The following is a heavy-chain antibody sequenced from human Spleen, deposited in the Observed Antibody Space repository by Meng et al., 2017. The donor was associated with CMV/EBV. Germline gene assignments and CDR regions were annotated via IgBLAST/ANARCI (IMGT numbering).Heavy chain of an antibody. Sequence: VGSYWAWSRQHPGKGLEWIGYIYYSGSTYYNPSLKSRVTISVDTSKNQFSLKLSSVTAADTAVYYCARGQSNYDFWSGYYTPNWFDPWGQGTLVTVSS. CDR1: VGSY. CDR3: ARGQSNYDFWSGYYTPNWFDP. D-gene: IGHD3-3*01. J-gene: IGHJ5*02. V-gene: IGHV4-31*02. CDR2: IYYSGST.